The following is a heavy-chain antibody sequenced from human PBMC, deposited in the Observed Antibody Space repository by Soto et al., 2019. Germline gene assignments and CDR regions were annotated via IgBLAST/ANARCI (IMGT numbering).Heavy chain of an antibody. CDR3: ARDRQFYHFWSGYENEGPDGLDV. CDR1: GGSFSGYF. D-gene: IGHD3-3*02. Sequence: SETLSLTCAVSGGSFSGYFWTWSRQAPGKGLEWIGEITHSGGTNYNSSLKSRVMISVDTSKKQFSLILSSVTAADTAVYYCARDRQFYHFWSGYENEGPDGLDVWGQGTTVTVSS. J-gene: IGHJ6*02. CDR2: ITHSGGT. V-gene: IGHV4-34*01.